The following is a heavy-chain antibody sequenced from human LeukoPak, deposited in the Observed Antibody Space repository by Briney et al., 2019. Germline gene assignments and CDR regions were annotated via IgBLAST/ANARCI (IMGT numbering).Heavy chain of an antibody. J-gene: IGHJ4*02. D-gene: IGHD6-13*01. V-gene: IGHV3-21*04. CDR1: GFTFSSYS. Sequence: GGSLRLSCVASGFTFSSYSMNWVRQAPGKGLEWVSSISSSSSYIYYADSVKGRFTISRDNAKNSLYLQMNSLRADDTAVYYCARAEFVGIAAAAMGEFGNWGQGTLVTVSS. CDR3: ARAEFVGIAAAAMGEFGN. CDR2: ISSSSSYI.